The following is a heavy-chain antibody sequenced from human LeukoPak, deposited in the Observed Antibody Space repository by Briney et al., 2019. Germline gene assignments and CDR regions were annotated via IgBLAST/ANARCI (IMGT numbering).Heavy chain of an antibody. J-gene: IGHJ6*03. D-gene: IGHD3-9*01. CDR1: GGSISSSDYY. Sequence: KPSETLSLTCTVSGGSISSSDYYWGWVRQPPGKGLEWIGTSCYTGSTYYSPSFKSRVTISEDTSKNQFSLKLSSVTATDTAVFFFSRQEGAYDILTGRYYYYYMDVWGKGTTVTVSS. V-gene: IGHV4-39*01. CDR2: SCYTGST. CDR3: SRQEGAYDILTGRYYYYYMDV.